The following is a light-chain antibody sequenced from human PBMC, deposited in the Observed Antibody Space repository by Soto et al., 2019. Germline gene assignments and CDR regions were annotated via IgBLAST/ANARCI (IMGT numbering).Light chain of an antibody. CDR3: AACDDRLRAYF. CDR2: RNN. Sequence: QSVLTQPRSASGTPGQRVTISCSGGISNIGSNPVYWHQHLPGTAPKLLVYRNNQRPSGVPDRFSDSKSGTSAFLAISGLRSEDEADYYCAACDDRLRAYFFGTGTKXT. CDR1: ISNIGSNP. V-gene: IGLV1-47*01. J-gene: IGLJ1*01.